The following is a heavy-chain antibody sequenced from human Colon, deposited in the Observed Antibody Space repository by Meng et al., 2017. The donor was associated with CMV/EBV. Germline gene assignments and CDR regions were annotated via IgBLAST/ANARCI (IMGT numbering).Heavy chain of an antibody. D-gene: IGHD3-22*01. V-gene: IGHV3-30*04. CDR2: ISYDGSNK. J-gene: IGHJ4*02. Sequence: GESLKISCTATGFSLRASGMVWVRQPPGKGLEWVAVISYDGSNKYYPDSVKGRFTVSRDNPDNTIYLQLDSLRPEDTALYYCARSKSEVLTDWGQGTLVTVSS. CDR3: ARSKSEVLTD. CDR1: GFSLRASG.